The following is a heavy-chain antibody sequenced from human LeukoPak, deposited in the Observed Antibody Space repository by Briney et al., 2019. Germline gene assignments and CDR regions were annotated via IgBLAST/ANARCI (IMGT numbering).Heavy chain of an antibody. Sequence: GGSLRLSCAASGFTVSSNYMSWVRQAAGKGLEWVSVIYSGGSTYYADSVKGRFTISRDNSKNTLYLQMNSVRAEDTAVYYCAGDGEGDYYYYGMAGWGQGTTVTVSS. CDR3: AGDGEGDYYYYGMAG. D-gene: IGHD3-10*01. J-gene: IGHJ6*02. CDR2: IYSGGST. CDR1: GFTVSSNY. V-gene: IGHV3-53*01.